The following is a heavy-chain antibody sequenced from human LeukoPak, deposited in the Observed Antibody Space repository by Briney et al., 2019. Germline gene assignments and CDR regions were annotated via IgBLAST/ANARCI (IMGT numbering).Heavy chain of an antibody. CDR2: VSSIGISS. J-gene: IGHJ6*02. V-gene: IGHV3-23*01. CDR1: GFTFSNYA. D-gene: IGHD5-18*01. Sequence: GGSLRLSCTASGFTFSNYAITWVRQAPGKGLEWVSSVSSIGISSYYADSVKGRFTISRDNSQNTLYLQMNSLRAEDTAVYYCANSIVDTAMIDYYYYYGMDVWGQETTVTVSS. CDR3: ANSIVDTAMIDYYYYYGMDV.